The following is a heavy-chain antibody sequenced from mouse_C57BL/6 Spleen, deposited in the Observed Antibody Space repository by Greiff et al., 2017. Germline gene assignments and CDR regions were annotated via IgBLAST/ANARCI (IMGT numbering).Heavy chain of an antibody. J-gene: IGHJ2*01. Sequence: VQLQQSGAELVMPGASVKLSCKASGYTFTSYWMHWVKQRPGQGLEWIGEIDPSDSYTNYNQKFKGKSTLTVDKSSSTAYMQLSSLTSEDSAVYYCAREGWDYWGQGTTLTVSS. CDR3: AREGWDY. V-gene: IGHV1-69*01. D-gene: IGHD3-3*01. CDR2: IDPSDSYT. CDR1: GYTFTSYW.